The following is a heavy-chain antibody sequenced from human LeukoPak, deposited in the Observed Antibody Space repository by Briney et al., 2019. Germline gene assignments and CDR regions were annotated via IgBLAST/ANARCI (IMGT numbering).Heavy chain of an antibody. J-gene: IGHJ3*02. Sequence: SGGSLRLSCAAAGFTFSNYWMNWVRQAPGKGLEWVSGISWNSGSIGYADSVKGRFTISRDNAKNSLYLQMNSLRAEDTALYYCAKRKSGLFDAFDIWGQGTMVTVSS. V-gene: IGHV3-9*01. D-gene: IGHD1-14*01. CDR2: ISWNSGSI. CDR3: AKRKSGLFDAFDI. CDR1: GFTFSNYW.